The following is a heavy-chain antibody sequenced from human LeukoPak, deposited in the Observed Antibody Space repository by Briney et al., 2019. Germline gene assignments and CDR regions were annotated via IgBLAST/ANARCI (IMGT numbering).Heavy chain of an antibody. V-gene: IGHV1-58*01. CDR3: AADHLAAKDAFDI. CDR2: IVVGSGNT. Sequence: GTSVKVSCKASGFTFTSSAVQWVRQARGQRPEWIGWIVVGSGNTNYAQKFQERVTITRDMSTSTAYMELSSLRSEDTAVYYCAADHLAAKDAFDIWGQGTMVTVSS. D-gene: IGHD6-13*01. CDR1: GFTFTSSA. J-gene: IGHJ3*02.